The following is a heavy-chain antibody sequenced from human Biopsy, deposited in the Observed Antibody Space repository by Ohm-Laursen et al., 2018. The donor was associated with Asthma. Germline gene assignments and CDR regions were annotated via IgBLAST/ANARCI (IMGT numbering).Heavy chain of an antibody. V-gene: IGHV3-30-3*01. CDR1: GFTSRSYA. D-gene: IGHD3-3*01. J-gene: IGHJ4*02. CDR2: GGSYYDGGLK. Sequence: SLRLSCAASGFTSRSYAMHWVCQAPGKGLEWVAVGGSYYDGGLKYYADTVNGRFTVSRDDSKNTLYLQMNSLRPDDTAVYYCARDVMEWYLPAFDFWGQGTLVTVSS. CDR3: ARDVMEWYLPAFDF.